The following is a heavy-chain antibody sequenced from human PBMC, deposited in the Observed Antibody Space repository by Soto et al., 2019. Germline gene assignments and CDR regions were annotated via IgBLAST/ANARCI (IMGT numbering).Heavy chain of an antibody. CDR2: IFHGGST. D-gene: IGHD2-2*01. Sequence: SETLSLTCALSGAPITWGDYSWNWIRQPPGKGLEWIGYIFHGGSTYYNPSLRSRVTISVDRSRTQFSLKMSSVTAADTAVYYCARGRVVVPAAVMFNCLDPWGRGALVTVS. CDR3: ARGRVVVPAAVMFNCLDP. J-gene: IGHJ5*02. V-gene: IGHV4-30-2*01. CDR1: GAPITWGDYS.